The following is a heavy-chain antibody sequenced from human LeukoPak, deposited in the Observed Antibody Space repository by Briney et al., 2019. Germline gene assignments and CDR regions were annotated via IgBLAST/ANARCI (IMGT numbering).Heavy chain of an antibody. V-gene: IGHV3-7*03. Sequence: GGSLTLSCTASGFSFSNSWMTWVRQSPGKGLEWVANMNQDGSATYHVDSVKGRFTISRDNATNSLYLQMNSLRAEDTAVYYCARDPAYGALDYWGQGTLVTVSS. D-gene: IGHD4-17*01. CDR2: MNQDGSAT. CDR1: GFSFSNSW. CDR3: ARDPAYGALDY. J-gene: IGHJ4*02.